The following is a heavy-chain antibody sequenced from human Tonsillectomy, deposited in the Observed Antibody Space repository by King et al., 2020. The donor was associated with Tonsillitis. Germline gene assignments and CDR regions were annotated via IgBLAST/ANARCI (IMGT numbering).Heavy chain of an antibody. CDR3: ARGPDDDYYDGTAIYWYFDL. Sequence: QLVQSGAEVKKPGASVKVSCKASGYTFTSYYIHWVRQAPGQGLEWMGIINPSGGSTSYAQKFQGRVTMTRDTSTSTVYMELSSLRSEDTAVYYCARGPDDDYYDGTAIYWYFDLWGRGTLVTVSS. J-gene: IGHJ2*01. V-gene: IGHV1-46*01. D-gene: IGHD3-22*01. CDR2: INPSGGST. CDR1: GYTFTSYY.